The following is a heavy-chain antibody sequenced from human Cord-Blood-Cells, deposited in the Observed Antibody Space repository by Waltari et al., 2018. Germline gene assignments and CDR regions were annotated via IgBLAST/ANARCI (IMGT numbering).Heavy chain of an antibody. V-gene: IGHV1-8*03. D-gene: IGHD4-17*01. J-gene: IGHJ4*02. CDR2: MNPNRGNT. CDR1: GYTFTSYD. CDR3: ARGVGEMTTVTFDY. Sequence: QVQLVQSGAEVKKPGASVKVSCKASGYTFTSYDINWVRQATGQGLEWMGCMNPNRGNTGYAQKFQGRGTITRNTSISTAYMELSSLRSEDTAVYYCARGVGEMTTVTFDYWGQGTLVTVSS.